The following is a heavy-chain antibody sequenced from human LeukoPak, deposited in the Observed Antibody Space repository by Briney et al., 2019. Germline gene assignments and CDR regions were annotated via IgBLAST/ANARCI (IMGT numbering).Heavy chain of an antibody. J-gene: IGHJ1*01. Sequence: GGSLRLSCAASGFTFSDYSMNWVRQAPGKGLEWISWVGIDSGNTKYADSVKGRFTISGKKAKNSLYLQMSSLRVEDTAVYYCATGNYYDSRGYYTFGHWGQGTLVTVSS. CDR1: GFTFSDYS. V-gene: IGHV3-48*01. CDR3: ATGNYYDSRGYYTFGH. CDR2: VGIDSGNT. D-gene: IGHD3-22*01.